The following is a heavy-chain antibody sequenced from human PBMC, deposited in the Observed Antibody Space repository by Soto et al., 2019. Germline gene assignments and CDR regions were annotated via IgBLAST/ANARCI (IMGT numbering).Heavy chain of an antibody. D-gene: IGHD3-3*01. CDR2: ISGSGGST. CDR1: GFTFSSYA. V-gene: IGHV3-23*01. J-gene: IGHJ6*02. Sequence: PVGSLRLSCAASGFTFSSYAMSWVRQAPGKGLEWVSAISGSGGSTYYADSVKGRFTISRDNSKNTLYLQMNSLRAEDTAVYYCAKALRFLEWSQYYYYYGMDVWGQGTTVTAP. CDR3: AKALRFLEWSQYYYYYGMDV.